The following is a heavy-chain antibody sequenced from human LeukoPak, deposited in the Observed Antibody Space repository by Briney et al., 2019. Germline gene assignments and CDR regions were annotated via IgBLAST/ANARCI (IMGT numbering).Heavy chain of an antibody. CDR3: ARGSILWSLTGFGH. CDR1: GYTFTGYY. D-gene: IGHD2-21*01. J-gene: IGHJ5*02. Sequence: ASVKVSCKASGYTFTGYYMHWVRQAPGQGLEWMGWINPNSGGTNYAQKFQGRVTMTRNTSISTAYMELSSLRSEDTAVYYCARGSILWSLTGFGHWGQGTLVTVSS. CDR2: INPNSGGT. V-gene: IGHV1-2*02.